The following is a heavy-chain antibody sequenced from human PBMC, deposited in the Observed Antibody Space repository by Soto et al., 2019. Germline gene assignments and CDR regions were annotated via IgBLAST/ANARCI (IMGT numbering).Heavy chain of an antibody. CDR1: GCSTSSYY. CDR2: IYYSGST. V-gene: IGHV4-59*01. D-gene: IGHD3-22*01. Sequence: SEALSLTCTFSGCSTSSYYWSWIRQPPGKGLEWIGYIYYSGSTNYNPSLKSRVTISVDTSKNQFSLKLSSVTAADTAVYYCAISSGYYRLGDPRWYFPHWGQGTLDPVSS. CDR3: AISSGYYRLGDPRWYFPH. J-gene: IGHJ1*01.